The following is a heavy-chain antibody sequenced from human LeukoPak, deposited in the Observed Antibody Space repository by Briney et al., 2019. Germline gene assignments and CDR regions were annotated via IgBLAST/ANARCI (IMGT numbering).Heavy chain of an antibody. CDR1: GFTFSSYA. CDR3: ARLYSGKRPPDY. J-gene: IGHJ4*02. D-gene: IGHD1-14*01. V-gene: IGHV4-39*01. CDR2: IHYSGNT. Sequence: PGGSLRLSCAASGFTFSSYAMSWVRQAPGKGLEWIGSIHYSGNTYYNPSLKSRVTISVDTSKSQLSLKLNSVTAADTAVYYCARLYSGKRPPDYWGQGTLVTVSS.